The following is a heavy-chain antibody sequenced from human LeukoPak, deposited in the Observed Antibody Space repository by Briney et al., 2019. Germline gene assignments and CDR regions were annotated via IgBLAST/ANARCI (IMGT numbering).Heavy chain of an antibody. V-gene: IGHV4-34*01. CDR1: GGSFSGYY. CDR2: INHSGST. CDR3: ARSEVGLPFDY. Sequence: SETLSLTCAVYGGSFSGYYWSWIRQPPGKGLEWSGEINHSGSTNYNPSLKSRVTISVDKSKNQFSLKLSSVTAADTAVYYCARSEVGLPFDYWGPGTLVTVSA. J-gene: IGHJ4*02. D-gene: IGHD1-26*01.